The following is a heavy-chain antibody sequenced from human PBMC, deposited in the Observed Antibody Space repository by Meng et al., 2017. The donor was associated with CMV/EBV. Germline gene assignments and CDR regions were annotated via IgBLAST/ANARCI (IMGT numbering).Heavy chain of an antibody. CDR3: AREGGIVVVPAAPGWFDP. CDR2: IIPIFGTA. Sequence: QVQVGQCGAEVKKPGSSVKVSCKASGGTFSSYAISWVRQAPGQGLEWMGGIIPIFGTANYAQKFQGRVTITADESTSTAYMELSSLRSEDTAVYYCAREGGIVVVPAAPGWFDPWGQGTLVTVSS. D-gene: IGHD2-2*01. V-gene: IGHV1-69*12. J-gene: IGHJ5*02. CDR1: GGTFSSYA.